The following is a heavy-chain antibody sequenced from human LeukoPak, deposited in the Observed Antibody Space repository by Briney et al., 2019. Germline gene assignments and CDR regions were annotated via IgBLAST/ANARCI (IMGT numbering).Heavy chain of an antibody. CDR1: GFTFSSYA. CDR3: AKDGSRRIFGVVIMDFDY. Sequence: GGSLRLSSAPYGFTFSSYAMSWVRQAPGNGLEWVSAISGSGGSTYYADSVKGRFTISRDNSKNTLYLQMNSLRAEDTAVYYCAKDGSRRIFGVVIMDFDYWGQGTLVTVSS. V-gene: IGHV3-23*01. D-gene: IGHD3-3*01. J-gene: IGHJ4*02. CDR2: ISGSGGST.